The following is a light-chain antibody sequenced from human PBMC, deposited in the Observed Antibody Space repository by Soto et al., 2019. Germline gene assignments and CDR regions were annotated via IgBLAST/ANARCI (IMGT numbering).Light chain of an antibody. CDR3: QQYVSYPYT. J-gene: IGKJ2*01. V-gene: IGKV1-16*01. CDR2: AAS. Sequence: DIQKTQSPSSLSAFVGDGVTITCRASQGISTHLAWFQQRPGKAPKSLIYAASSLHSGVPSRFSGSGSGTDFTLTISSLQPEDFAIYYCQQYVSYPYTFGQGTKLEIK. CDR1: QGISTH.